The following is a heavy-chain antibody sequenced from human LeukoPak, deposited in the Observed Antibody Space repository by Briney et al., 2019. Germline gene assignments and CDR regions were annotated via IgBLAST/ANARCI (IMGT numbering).Heavy chain of an antibody. CDR1: EFTVNDYY. CDR3: AREKVDGTFDS. D-gene: IGHD6-19*01. V-gene: IGHV3-11*01. CDR2: IGGSDSIV. Sequence: GGSLRLSCAVSEFTVNDYYMSWIRQAPGKGLEWVSDIGGSDSIVAYADSVKGRFSISRDFAKNSLYLQMNSLRAEDTAVYYCAREKVDGTFDSWGQGALVTVSS. J-gene: IGHJ4*02.